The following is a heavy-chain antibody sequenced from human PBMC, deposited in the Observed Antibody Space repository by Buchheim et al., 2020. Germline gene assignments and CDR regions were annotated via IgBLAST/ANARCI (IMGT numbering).Heavy chain of an antibody. D-gene: IGHD2/OR15-2a*01. Sequence: EVQLVQSGAEVKKAGESLRISCKGSGYSFTTYWIGWVRQMPGKGLEWMGIIYPHDSDTRCSPSFQGQVTISADKSINTAYLQWSSLKASDTAIYYCARRTLILPSMGWFDPWAQGTL. V-gene: IGHV5-51*01. J-gene: IGHJ5*02. CDR3: ARRTLILPSMGWFDP. CDR2: IYPHDSDT. CDR1: GYSFTTYW.